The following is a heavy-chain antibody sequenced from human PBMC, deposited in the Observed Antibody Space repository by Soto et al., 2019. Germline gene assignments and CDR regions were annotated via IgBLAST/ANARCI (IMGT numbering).Heavy chain of an antibody. J-gene: IGHJ4*02. CDR2: IYYSGST. CDR3: ARLSTGTTEY. Sequence: SETLSLTFAVSGGSFSDGYWSWIRQPPGKGLEWIGSIYYSGSTYYNPSLKSRVTISVDTSKNQFSLKLSSVTAADTAVYYCARLSTGTTEYWGQGTLVTVSS. V-gene: IGHV4-39*01. CDR1: GGSFSDGY. D-gene: IGHD1-7*01.